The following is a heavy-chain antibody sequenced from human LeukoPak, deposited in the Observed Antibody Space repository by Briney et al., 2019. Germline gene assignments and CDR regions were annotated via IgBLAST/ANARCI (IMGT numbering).Heavy chain of an antibody. J-gene: IGHJ6*02. V-gene: IGHV3-30*04. CDR1: GFTFSSYA. CDR3: ARTVVAANYYGMDV. Sequence: PGGSLRLSCAGSGFTFSSYAVHWVRQAPGKGLEWVAVISFDGSNKYYADSVKGRFTISRDNSKNTLYLQMNSLRAEDTAVYYCARTVVAANYYGMDVWGQGTTVTVSS. CDR2: ISFDGSNK. D-gene: IGHD2-15*01.